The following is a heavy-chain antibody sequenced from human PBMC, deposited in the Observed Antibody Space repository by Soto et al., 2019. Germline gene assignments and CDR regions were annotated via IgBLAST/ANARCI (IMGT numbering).Heavy chain of an antibody. CDR1: GFTFSSYS. V-gene: IGHV3-48*02. CDR3: ARNYYDSSGYFLDWFDP. D-gene: IGHD3-22*01. CDR2: ISSSSSTI. Sequence: PGGSLRHSCAASGFTFSSYSMNLVRQAPGKGLEWVSYISSSSSTIYYADSVKGRFTISRGNAKNSLYLQMNSLRDEDTAVYYCARNYYDSSGYFLDWFDPWGQGTLVTVSS. J-gene: IGHJ5*02.